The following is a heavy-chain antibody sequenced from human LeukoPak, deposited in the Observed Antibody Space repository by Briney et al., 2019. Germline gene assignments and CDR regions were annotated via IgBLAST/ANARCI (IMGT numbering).Heavy chain of an antibody. J-gene: IGHJ4*02. CDR2: ISYDGSNK. V-gene: IGHV3-30*18. CDR1: GFTFSSYG. CDR3: AKYGQGGWYPLFDY. Sequence: GGSLRLSCAASGFTFSSYGMHWVRQAPGKGLEWVAIISYDGSNKYYADSVKGRFTISGDNSKNTLYLQMNSLRAEDTAVYYCAKYGQGGWYPLFDYWGQGTLVTVSS. D-gene: IGHD6-19*01.